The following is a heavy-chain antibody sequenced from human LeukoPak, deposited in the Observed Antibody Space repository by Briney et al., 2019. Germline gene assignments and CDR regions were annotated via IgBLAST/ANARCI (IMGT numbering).Heavy chain of an antibody. CDR2: IYYSGST. V-gene: IGHV4-59*01. J-gene: IGHJ4*02. Sequence: SETQSLTCTVSGGSITSYYWSWIRQPPGKGLEWIGYIYYSGSTSYNPSLRSRVTISVDTSKNQFSLKLSSVTAADTAVYYCARTLSSGGWFFDYWGQGTLVTVSS. CDR3: ARTLSSGGWFFDY. CDR1: GGSITSYY. D-gene: IGHD6-19*01.